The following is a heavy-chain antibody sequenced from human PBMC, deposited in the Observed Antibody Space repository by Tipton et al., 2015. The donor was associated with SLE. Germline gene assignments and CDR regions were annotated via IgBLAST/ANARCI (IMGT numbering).Heavy chain of an antibody. D-gene: IGHD2-21*01. CDR2: LSYSRST. V-gene: IGHV4-59*08. CDR1: GGSLSSYY. Sequence: TLSLTCTVSGGSLSSYYWSWIRQSPEKGLEWIGYLSYSRSTNYNPSLESRVTISVDTSKNQFSLKLSSVTAADTAVYYCATAGGGDSNWFDPWGQGTLVTVSS. J-gene: IGHJ5*02. CDR3: ATAGGGDSNWFDP.